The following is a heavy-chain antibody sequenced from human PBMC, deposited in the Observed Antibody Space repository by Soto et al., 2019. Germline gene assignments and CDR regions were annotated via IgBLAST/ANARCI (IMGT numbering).Heavy chain of an antibody. CDR2: INHSGST. D-gene: IGHD5-18*01. CDR1: GGSFSGYS. Sequence: PSETLSLTCAVSGGSFSGYSWTWIRQPPGKGLEWVGEINHSGSTNYNASLKSRVTISVDTSKNQFSLKLSSVTAADTAVYYCARGDGGYNYGLDNWGQGTPVTVSS. J-gene: IGHJ4*02. V-gene: IGHV4-34*01. CDR3: ARGDGGYNYGLDN.